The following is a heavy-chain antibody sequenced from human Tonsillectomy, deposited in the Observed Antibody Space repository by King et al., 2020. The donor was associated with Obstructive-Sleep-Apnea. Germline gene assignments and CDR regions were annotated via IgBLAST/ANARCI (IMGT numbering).Heavy chain of an antibody. CDR2: FLPNIGVA. CDR1: GGSFTTFS. J-gene: IGHJ6*02. V-gene: IGHV1-69*09. CDR3: ARDRGYPGYDIDYYYCSDV. Sequence: QLVQSGAEVKRPGSSVKVSCKASGGSFTTFSISWVRQAPGHGLEWLGRFLPNIGVAGAAQKFPGSGTITADTSTTTGYMELSSLSAEETAVYYGARDRGYPGYDIDYYYCSDVWGQGTTVTRSS. D-gene: IGHD5-12*01.